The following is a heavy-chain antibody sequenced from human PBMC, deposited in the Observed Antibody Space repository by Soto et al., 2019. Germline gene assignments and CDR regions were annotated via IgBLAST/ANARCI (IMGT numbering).Heavy chain of an antibody. Sequence: VHLVESGGGVVQPGMSLSLSCAASGFTFSTYTMHWVRQAPGKGLEWVAVMSFDGRDKDYADSVRGRFTISRDNSKNTLHLQMNSLRAADTAVYYCVRGNSGWYFDNWGQGTRVTVSS. CDR3: VRGNSGWYFDN. D-gene: IGHD6-19*01. J-gene: IGHJ4*02. V-gene: IGHV3-30*04. CDR1: GFTFSTYT. CDR2: MSFDGRDK.